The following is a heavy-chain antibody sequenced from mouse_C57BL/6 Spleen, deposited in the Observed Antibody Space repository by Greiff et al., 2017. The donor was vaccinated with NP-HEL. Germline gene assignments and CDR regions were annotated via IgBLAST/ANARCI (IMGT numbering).Heavy chain of an antibody. CDR3: AREGLNYDLDY. D-gene: IGHD2-4*01. V-gene: IGHV1-66*01. J-gene: IGHJ2*01. Sequence: VQLQQSGPELVKPGASVKISCKASGYSFTSYYIHWVKQRPGQGLEWIGWIYPGSGNTKYNEKFKGKATLTADTSSSTAYMQLSSLTSEDSAVYYCAREGLNYDLDYWGQGTTLTVSS. CDR1: GYSFTSYY. CDR2: IYPGSGNT.